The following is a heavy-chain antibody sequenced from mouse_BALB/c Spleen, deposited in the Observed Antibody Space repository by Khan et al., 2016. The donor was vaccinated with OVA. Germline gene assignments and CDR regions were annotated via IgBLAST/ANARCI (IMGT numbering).Heavy chain of an antibody. CDR2: ISSGGHYT. V-gene: IGHV5-6*01. CDR3: ARLAYYYNSEGFAY. D-gene: IGHD1-1*01. Sequence: EVVLVESGGDLVKPGGSLELSCAASGFTFSTYGMSWVRQTPDMRLEWVATISSGGHYTYYPDSVKGRFTISRDNAKNTLYLHMSSLKSEDTAIYYCARLAYYYNSEGFAYWGQGTLVTVSA. J-gene: IGHJ3*01. CDR1: GFTFSTYG.